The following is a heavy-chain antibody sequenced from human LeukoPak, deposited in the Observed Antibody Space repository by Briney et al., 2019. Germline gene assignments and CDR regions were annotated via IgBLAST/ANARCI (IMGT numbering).Heavy chain of an antibody. V-gene: IGHV4-34*01. CDR3: ARRDFWSGYAWFDP. Sequence: SETLSLTCAVYGGSFSGYYWSWIRQPPGKGLEWIGEINHSGSTNYNPSLKSQVTISVDTSKNQFSLKLSSVTAADTAVYYCARRDFWSGYAWFDPWGQGTLVTVSS. CDR1: GGSFSGYY. D-gene: IGHD3-3*01. CDR2: INHSGST. J-gene: IGHJ5*02.